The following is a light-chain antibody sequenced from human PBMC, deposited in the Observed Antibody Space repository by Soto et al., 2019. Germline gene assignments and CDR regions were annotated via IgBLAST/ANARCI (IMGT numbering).Light chain of an antibody. CDR2: EGS. J-gene: IGLJ1*01. Sequence: QSVLTQPASVSGSPGQSITISCTGTSSDVGSYDLVSWYQQHPGKAPKLMIYEGSKRPSGVSNRFSGSKSGNTASLTISGLQAEDEADYYCQSYDSTLSARYVFGTGTKVTVL. V-gene: IGLV2-23*01. CDR3: QSYDSTLSARYV. CDR1: SSDVGSYDL.